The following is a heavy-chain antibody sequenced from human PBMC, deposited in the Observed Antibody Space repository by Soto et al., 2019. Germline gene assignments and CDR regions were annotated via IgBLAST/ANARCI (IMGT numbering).Heavy chain of an antibody. J-gene: IGHJ4*02. D-gene: IGHD6-13*01. CDR2: ISAYNGNT. V-gene: IGHV1-18*01. Sequence: QVQLVQSGAEVKKPGASVKVSCKASGSTFTSYGISWVRQAPGQGLEWMGWISAYNGNTNYAQKLQGRVTMTTDTSASTAYMELRSLRSDDAAEFYRAIDGAAAGPFDYWGQGTLVTVS. CDR3: AIDGAAAGPFDY. CDR1: GSTFTSYG.